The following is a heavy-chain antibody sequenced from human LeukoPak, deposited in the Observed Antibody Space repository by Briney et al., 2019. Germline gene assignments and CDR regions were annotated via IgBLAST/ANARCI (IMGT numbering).Heavy chain of an antibody. CDR3: ARYVVYGSGKYYFDY. J-gene: IGHJ4*02. V-gene: IGHV4-4*07. CDR2: IYSSGST. CDR1: GGSISSFY. D-gene: IGHD3-10*01. Sequence: ETLSLTCTVSGGSISSFYWTWIRQPAGKGLEWIGRIYSSGSTNYNPSLKSRVTISVDTSKNQFSLRLSSVTAADTAVYLCARYVVYGSGKYYFDYWGQGSLVTVSS.